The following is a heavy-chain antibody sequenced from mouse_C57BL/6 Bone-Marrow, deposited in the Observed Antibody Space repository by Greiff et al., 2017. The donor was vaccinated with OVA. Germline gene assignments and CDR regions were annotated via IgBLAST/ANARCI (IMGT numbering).Heavy chain of an antibody. CDR2: IRYDGSN. CDR3: ARDRGYDYFDY. V-gene: IGHV3-6*01. Sequence: VQLKESGPGLVKPSQSLSLTCSVTGYSITSGYYCNWIRQFPGNKLEWMGYIRYDGSNNYNPSLKNRISITRDTSKNQFFMKLNSVTTEDTATYCSARDRGYDYFDYWGQGTTLTVSS. CDR1: GYSITSGYY. D-gene: IGHD2-3*01. J-gene: IGHJ2*01.